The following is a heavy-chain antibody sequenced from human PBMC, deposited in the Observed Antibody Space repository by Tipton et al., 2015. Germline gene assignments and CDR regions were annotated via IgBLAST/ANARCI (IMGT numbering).Heavy chain of an antibody. D-gene: IGHD3-22*01. Sequence: TLSLTCALYGESFSGYFWSWIRQPPEKGLEYIGEINHSGNTNYNPSLKSRVTMSVDTSKNQFSLHLSSVTAADTAVYYCAREVWYYDSSGYDYWGQGTLVTVSS. V-gene: IGHV4-34*01. CDR2: INHSGNT. CDR3: AREVWYYDSSGYDY. CDR1: GESFSGYF. J-gene: IGHJ4*02.